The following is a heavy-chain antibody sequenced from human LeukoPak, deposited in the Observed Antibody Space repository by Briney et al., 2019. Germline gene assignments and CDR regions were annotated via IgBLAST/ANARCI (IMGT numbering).Heavy chain of an antibody. V-gene: IGHV4-59*11. CDR1: DDSFSSHY. Sequence: SETLSLTCAVSDDSFSSHYWTWIRQPPGRGLEWIGYISYIGTTNYNPSLKSRVTLSIDTSKNQFSLKLSSVTAADTAVYYCARDLVTVIKGFDIWGQGTMVSVSS. J-gene: IGHJ3*02. CDR3: ARDLVTVIKGFDI. D-gene: IGHD2-21*01. CDR2: ISYIGTT.